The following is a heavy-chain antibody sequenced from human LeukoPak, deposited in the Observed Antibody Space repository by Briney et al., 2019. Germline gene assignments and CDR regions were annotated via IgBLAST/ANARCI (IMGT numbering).Heavy chain of an antibody. J-gene: IGHJ4*02. CDR1: GFTFRSYS. CDR2: ISSSGSYI. Sequence: GGSLRLSCAASGFTFRSYSMNWVRQAPGKGLEWVSSISSSGSYIYYADSVKGRFTISRDNAKNSLYLQVISLRAEDTAVYYCARVFYDSSARGNHFDYWGQGTLVTVSS. D-gene: IGHD3-22*01. V-gene: IGHV3-21*01. CDR3: ARVFYDSSARGNHFDY.